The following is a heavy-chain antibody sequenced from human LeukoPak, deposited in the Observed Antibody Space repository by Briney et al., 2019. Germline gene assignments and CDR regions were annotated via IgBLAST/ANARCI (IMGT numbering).Heavy chain of an antibody. V-gene: IGHV1-2*06. CDR2: NNPNSGVT. J-gene: IGHJ4*02. Sequence: ASVKVSCKTSGYAFTGYFIHWVRQAPGQGLEWMGRNNPNSGVTIYAQNFQGRVTLTRDPSISTAYMELSRLKSDDTAVYHCARDELGGYGYYFDYWGQGTLVSVSS. D-gene: IGHD5-12*01. CDR1: GYAFTGYF. CDR3: ARDELGGYGYYFDY.